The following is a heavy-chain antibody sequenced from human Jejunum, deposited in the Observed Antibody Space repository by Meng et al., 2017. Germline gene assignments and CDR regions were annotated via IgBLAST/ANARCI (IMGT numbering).Heavy chain of an antibody. D-gene: IGHD5-18*01. CDR2: IYYSGSG. V-gene: IGHV4-61*01. J-gene: IGHJ4*02. CDR3: ARGGYYSFDY. Sequence: QVPPQESGPGLVRPSETVSLTCTVSGGSVSTGSYYWNWMRQSPGKGLEWIGYIYYSGSGNYNPSLKSRATISADLSKDQFSLTLTSLTAADTAMYYCARGGYYSFDYWGQGTLVTVSS. CDR1: GGSVSTGSYY.